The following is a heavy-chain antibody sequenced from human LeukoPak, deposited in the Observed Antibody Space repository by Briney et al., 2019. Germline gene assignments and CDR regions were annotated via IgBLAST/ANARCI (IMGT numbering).Heavy chain of an antibody. CDR1: RLTPTNYT. CDR2: ISSNGGST. D-gene: IGHD4-17*01. J-gene: IGHJ6*01. CDR3: ARAYGDSYYCGIDV. V-gene: IGHV3-64*02. Sequence: GGSLRLSSAPSRLTPTNYTMHSVRQAPGKGLEYVSAISSNGGSTYYADSVKGRFTISRDNSKNTLYLQMGSMRSEAMAVYYCARAYGDSYYCGIDVWGQGTTVTVSS.